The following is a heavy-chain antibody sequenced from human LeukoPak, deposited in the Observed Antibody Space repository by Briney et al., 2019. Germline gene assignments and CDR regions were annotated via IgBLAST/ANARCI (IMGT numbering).Heavy chain of an antibody. V-gene: IGHV3-21*01. CDR2: ISSSSSYI. CDR3: VVFGSGSLW. D-gene: IGHD3-10*01. Sequence: PGGSLRLSCAASGFTFSSYSMNWVRQAPGKGLEWVSSISSSSSYIYYADSVKGRLTISRDNAKNSLYLQMNSLRAEDTAVYYCVVFGSGSLWWGQGTLVTVSS. J-gene: IGHJ4*02. CDR1: GFTFSSYS.